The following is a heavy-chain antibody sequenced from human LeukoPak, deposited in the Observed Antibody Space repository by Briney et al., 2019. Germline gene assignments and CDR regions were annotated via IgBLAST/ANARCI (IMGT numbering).Heavy chain of an antibody. Sequence: ASVKVSCKASGYTFTSYCMHWVRQAPGQGLEWMGIINPSGGTTSYAQKFQGRVTMTRDTSTSTVYMELSSLRSEDTAVYYCARGGYSYVRWGYFDYWGQGTLVTVSS. D-gene: IGHD5-18*01. V-gene: IGHV1-46*01. CDR1: GYTFTSYC. CDR3: ARGGYSYVRWGYFDY. CDR2: INPSGGTT. J-gene: IGHJ4*02.